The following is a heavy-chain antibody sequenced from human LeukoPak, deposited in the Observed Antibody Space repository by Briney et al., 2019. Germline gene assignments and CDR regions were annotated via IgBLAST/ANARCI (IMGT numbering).Heavy chain of an antibody. Sequence: ASVKVSCKASGGTFSSYAISWVRQAPGQGLEWMGGIIPIFGTANYTQKFQGRVTITTDESTSTAYMELSSLRSEDTAVYYCARGSSSWSHFDYWGQGTLVTVSS. CDR1: GGTFSSYA. D-gene: IGHD6-13*01. CDR3: ARGSSSWSHFDY. CDR2: IIPIFGTA. J-gene: IGHJ4*02. V-gene: IGHV1-69*05.